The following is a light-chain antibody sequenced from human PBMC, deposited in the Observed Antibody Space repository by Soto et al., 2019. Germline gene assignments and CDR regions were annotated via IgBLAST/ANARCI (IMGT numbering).Light chain of an antibody. V-gene: IGLV2-14*03. Sequence: QSVLTQPASVSGSPGQSITFSCTGTSSDVGGYNYVSWYQHHPGKAPKLIIYDVSNRPSGVSNRFSASKSDNTASLTISGLQAEDEADYYCSSYTSSSTLYVFGTGTKVTVL. CDR3: SSYTSSSTLYV. CDR2: DVS. CDR1: SSDVGGYNY. J-gene: IGLJ1*01.